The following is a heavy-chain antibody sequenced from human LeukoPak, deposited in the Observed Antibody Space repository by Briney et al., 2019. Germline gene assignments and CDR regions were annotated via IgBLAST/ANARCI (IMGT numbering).Heavy chain of an antibody. J-gene: IGHJ3*02. Sequence: SETLSLTCTVSGGSISSYYWSWIRQPPGKGLEWIGYIYYSGSTNYNPSPKSRVTISVDTSKNQFSLKLSSVTAADTAVYYCARDPSIVAFDIWGQGTMVTVSS. CDR3: ARDPSIVAFDI. D-gene: IGHD2-21*01. CDR1: GGSISSYY. V-gene: IGHV4-59*01. CDR2: IYYSGST.